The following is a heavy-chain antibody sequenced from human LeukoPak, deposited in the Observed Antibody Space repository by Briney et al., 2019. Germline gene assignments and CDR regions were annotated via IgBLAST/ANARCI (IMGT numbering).Heavy chain of an antibody. CDR3: ARSYSNHLFGMDV. D-gene: IGHD4-11*01. Sequence: GGSLRLSCAASGFTVSSYYMTWVRQAPGKGLEWVSVMYSGGSTYYADSVKGRVAISRDNSQNTVFLQMNSVRVEDTAVYYCARSYSNHLFGMDVWGQGTAVTVS. J-gene: IGHJ6*02. CDR1: GFTVSSYY. V-gene: IGHV3-66*01. CDR2: MYSGGST.